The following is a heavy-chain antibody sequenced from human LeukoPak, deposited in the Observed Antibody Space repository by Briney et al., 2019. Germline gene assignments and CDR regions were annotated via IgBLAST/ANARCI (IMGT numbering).Heavy chain of an antibody. V-gene: IGHV3-74*01. D-gene: IGHD2-2*01. Sequence: GGSLRLSCAASGFTFSSHWMHWVRQAPGKGLVWVSRISSDGTNTNYADAVKGRFTISRDNAKDSLYLQMNSLRAEDTAVYYCARGVPAAISDWYFDLWGRGTLVTVSS. CDR2: ISSDGTNT. CDR3: ARGVPAAISDWYFDL. CDR1: GFTFSSHW. J-gene: IGHJ2*01.